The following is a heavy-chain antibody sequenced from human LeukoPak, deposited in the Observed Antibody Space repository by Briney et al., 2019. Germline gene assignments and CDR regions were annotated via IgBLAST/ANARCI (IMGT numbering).Heavy chain of an antibody. CDR1: GGSISNYY. CDR3: ARHRPPLISEFDY. CDR2: IYYSGST. Sequence: SETLSLTCSVSGGSISNYYWTWIRQPPGKGLEWIGYIYYSGSTNYNPSLKSRVAISVDTSKNQFSLKLISVTAADTAVYYCARHRPPLISEFDYWGQGTLVTVSS. V-gene: IGHV4-59*08. J-gene: IGHJ4*02. D-gene: IGHD1-14*01.